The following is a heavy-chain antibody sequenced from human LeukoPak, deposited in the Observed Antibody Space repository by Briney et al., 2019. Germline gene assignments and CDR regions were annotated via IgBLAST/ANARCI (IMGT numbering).Heavy chain of an antibody. CDR3: AKDIELFMS. CDR2: LSHGGTRT. D-gene: IGHD1-26*01. J-gene: IGHJ5*02. V-gene: IGHV3-23*01. Sequence: GGSLRLSSAASGFTFRNFAMSWVRQAPGKGLEWVSGLSHGGTRTFYAASVKGRFTISRDDSNSTLFLQMDNLRVEDTATYCAKDIELFMSWGQGTLVIVSS. CDR1: GFTFRNFA.